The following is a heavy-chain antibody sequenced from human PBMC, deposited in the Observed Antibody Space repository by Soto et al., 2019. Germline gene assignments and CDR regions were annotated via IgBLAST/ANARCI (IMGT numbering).Heavy chain of an antibody. CDR2: IVVGSGNT. D-gene: IGHD3-22*01. V-gene: IGHV1-58*02. Sequence: QMQLVQSGPEVKKPGTSVKVSCKASGFTFTSSAMQWVRQARGQRLEWIGWIVVGSGNTNYAQKFQERVTITRDMSTSTAYMELSSRRSADTAVYYCAARTDDSSGYYTWGFDYGGQVTLVTVSS. CDR1: GFTFTSSA. CDR3: AARTDDSSGYYTWGFDY. J-gene: IGHJ4*02.